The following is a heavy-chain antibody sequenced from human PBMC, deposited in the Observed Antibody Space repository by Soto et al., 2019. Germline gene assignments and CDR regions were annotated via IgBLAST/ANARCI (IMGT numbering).Heavy chain of an antibody. D-gene: IGHD5-18*01. J-gene: IGHJ4*02. CDR1: GGSVSSSDW. V-gene: IGHV4-4*02. CDR2: IYHSGST. CDR3: ARVRRIQLWLWDYFDY. Sequence: XTLSRPCAVSGGSVSSSDWWSWVRQPPVKGLEWIGEIYHSGSTNYNPYLKSRVNISVEKSKNQFSLKLSSVTAAETAVYYCARVRRIQLWLWDYFDYWGQGTLATVS.